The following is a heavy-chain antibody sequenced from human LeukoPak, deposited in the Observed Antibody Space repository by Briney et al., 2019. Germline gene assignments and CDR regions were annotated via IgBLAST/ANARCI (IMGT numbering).Heavy chain of an antibody. V-gene: IGHV6-1*01. D-gene: IGHD3-3*01. CDR1: GDSVSSNNAA. J-gene: IGHJ4*02. CDR3: ARGRFWSGYYHY. CDR2: TYYRSKWYN. Sequence: SQTLSLTCAISGDSVSSNNAAWSWIRQSPSRGLEWLGRTYYRSKWYNDYAVSVKSRITINPDTSKNQFSLQLNSVTAADTAVYYCARGRFWSGYYHYWGQGTLVSVSS.